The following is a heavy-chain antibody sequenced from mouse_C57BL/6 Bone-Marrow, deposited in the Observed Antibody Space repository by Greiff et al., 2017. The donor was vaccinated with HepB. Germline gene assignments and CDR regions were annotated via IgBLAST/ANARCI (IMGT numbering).Heavy chain of an antibody. CDR2: INPNNGGT. CDR3: ARSLRLRRRRSGYFDD. J-gene: IGHJ2*01. CDR1: GYTFTDYN. D-gene: IGHD2-2*01. Sequence: EVKLVESGPELVKPGASVKIPCKASGYTFTDYNMDWVKQSHGKSLEWIGDINPNNGGTIYNQKFKGKATLTVDKSSSTAYMELRSLTSEDTAVYYCARSLRLRRRRSGYFDDWGQGTTLTVSS. V-gene: IGHV1-18*01.